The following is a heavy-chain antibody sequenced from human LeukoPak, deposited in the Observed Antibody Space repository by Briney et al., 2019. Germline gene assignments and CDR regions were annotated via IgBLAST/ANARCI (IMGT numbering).Heavy chain of an antibody. CDR3: ARAGYCSGGSCLDAFDI. Sequence: PSETLSLTCAVYGGSFSGYYWSWIRQPPGKGLEWIGELNHSGSTNYNPSLKSRVTISVDTSKNQFSLKLSSVTAADTAVYYCARAGYCSGGSCLDAFDIWGQGTMVTVSS. V-gene: IGHV4-34*01. D-gene: IGHD2-15*01. CDR2: LNHSGST. CDR1: GGSFSGYY. J-gene: IGHJ3*02.